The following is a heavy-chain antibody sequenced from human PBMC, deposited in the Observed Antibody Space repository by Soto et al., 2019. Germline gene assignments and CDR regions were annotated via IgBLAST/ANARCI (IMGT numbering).Heavy chain of an antibody. J-gene: IGHJ3*02. CDR3: ATWHLQEHAYDI. CDR1: GLTVSGKKY. D-gene: IGHD4-4*01. Sequence: DVQLVESGGGLIQPGGSLILSCAAFGLTVSGKKYISWVRQAPGKGLEWVSALYDVDGTYYADSVKGRFTTSIDTSRTIVYLQMNSLRLDDTAVYFCATWHLQEHAYDIWGQGTTVTVSS. V-gene: IGHV3-53*01. CDR2: LYDVDGT.